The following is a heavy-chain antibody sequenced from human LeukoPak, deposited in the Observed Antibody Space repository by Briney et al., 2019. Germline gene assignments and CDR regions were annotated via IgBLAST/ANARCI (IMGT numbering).Heavy chain of an antibody. CDR3: VRDIQWRFDP. J-gene: IGHJ5*02. V-gene: IGHV1-18*01. Sequence: ASMKASCKASGYIFTSYGISWVRQAPGQGLEWMGWISTNKGNTNYAQRLQGRVTMTTDTSTSTAYMELRSLRSDDTAIYYCVRDIQWRFDPWGQGTLVTVSS. CDR2: ISTNKGNT. D-gene: IGHD2-8*01. CDR1: GYIFTSYG.